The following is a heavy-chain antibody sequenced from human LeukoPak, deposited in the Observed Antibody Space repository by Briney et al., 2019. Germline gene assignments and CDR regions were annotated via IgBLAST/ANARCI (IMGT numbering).Heavy chain of an antibody. V-gene: IGHV4-39*01. D-gene: IGHD2-2*01. Sequence: SETLSLTCTVSGGSISSSSYYWGWIRQPPGKGLEWIGSIYYSGSTYYNPSLKSRVTISVDTSKNQFSLKLSSVTAADTAVYYCARSPAAWRWIASGSNWFDPWGQGTLVTVSS. J-gene: IGHJ5*02. CDR3: ARSPAAWRWIASGSNWFDP. CDR1: GGSISSSSYY. CDR2: IYYSGST.